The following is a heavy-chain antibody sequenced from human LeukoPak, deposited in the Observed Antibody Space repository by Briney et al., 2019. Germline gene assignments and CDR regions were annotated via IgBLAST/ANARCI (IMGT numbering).Heavy chain of an antibody. J-gene: IGHJ4*02. D-gene: IGHD3-22*01. CDR3: AKIGVADYYDSSGLDY. Sequence: GGSLRLSCAASGFTFSGYAMSWVRQAPGKGREWVSAISGSGGSTYYADSVKGRSTISRDNSKNTLYLQMNSLRAEDTAVYYCAKIGVADYYDSSGLDYWGQGTLVTVSS. CDR2: ISGSGGST. CDR1: GFTFSGYA. V-gene: IGHV3-23*01.